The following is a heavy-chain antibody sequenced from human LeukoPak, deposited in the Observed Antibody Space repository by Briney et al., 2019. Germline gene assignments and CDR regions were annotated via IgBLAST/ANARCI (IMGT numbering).Heavy chain of an antibody. CDR1: GFTFSDYS. J-gene: IGHJ4*02. V-gene: IGHV3-48*01. CDR3: ARSSGYPFFDY. D-gene: IGHD3-22*01. Sequence: GGSLRLSCEASGFTFSDYSMNWVRQAPGEGLEWLSYITSTSDTIYYADSVEGRFTSSRDNAKNSVYLQMNSLRAEDTAVYYCARSSGYPFFDYWGQGTLVTVSS. CDR2: ITSTSDTI.